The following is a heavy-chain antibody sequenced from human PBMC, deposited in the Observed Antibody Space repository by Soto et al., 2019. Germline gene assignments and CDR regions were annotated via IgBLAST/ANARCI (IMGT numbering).Heavy chain of an antibody. D-gene: IGHD2-15*01. CDR3: ARDRGGGYCSGGTCSDAFGI. V-gene: IGHV1-18*01. CDR1: GYTFTSYG. Sequence: QVQLVQSGAEVKKPGASVKVSCKASGYTFTSYGITWVRQAPGQGLEWMGWISPYNGNTNYAQKLQGRVTMTTDTATSTAYMEQRSLRSDDTAVYYCARDRGGGYCSGGTCSDAFGIWGQGTIVTVSS. J-gene: IGHJ3*02. CDR2: ISPYNGNT.